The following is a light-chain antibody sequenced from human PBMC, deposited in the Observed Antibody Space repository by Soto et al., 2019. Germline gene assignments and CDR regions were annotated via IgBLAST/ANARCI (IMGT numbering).Light chain of an antibody. Sequence: EIVMTQSPATLSVSPGERATLSCRASQSVSSDLAWYQQKPGQAPRLLIYGASTRATDIPARISGSGSGTDFTLTISSLQSEDFEVYYCQQYNKWPPLYTFGQGTKLEIK. V-gene: IGKV3-15*01. CDR3: QQYNKWPPLYT. CDR2: GAS. CDR1: QSVSSD. J-gene: IGKJ2*01.